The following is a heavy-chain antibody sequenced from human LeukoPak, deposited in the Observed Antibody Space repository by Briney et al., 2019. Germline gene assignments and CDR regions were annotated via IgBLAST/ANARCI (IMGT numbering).Heavy chain of an antibody. D-gene: IGHD3-9*01. J-gene: IGHJ3*02. Sequence: GGSLRLSCAASGLTFSSYSMNWVRQAPGKGLEWVASISSSSSYIYYADSVKGRFTISRDNAKNSLYLQMNGLRAEDTAAYYCARCLLVFCGRWPYVDAFDIGAREPMVTVSP. CDR3: ARCLLVFCGRWPYVDAFDI. CDR1: GLTFSSYS. V-gene: IGHV3-21*01. CDR2: ISSSSSYI.